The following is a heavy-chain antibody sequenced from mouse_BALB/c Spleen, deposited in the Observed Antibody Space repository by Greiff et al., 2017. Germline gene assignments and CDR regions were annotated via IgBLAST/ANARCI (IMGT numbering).Heavy chain of an antibody. V-gene: IGHV1-7*01. CDR2: INPSTGYT. CDR1: GYTFTSYW. D-gene: IGHD1-1*01. J-gene: IGHJ2*01. CDR3: ARGSYDFDY. Sequence: QVQLQQSGAELAKPGASVKMSCKASGYTFTSYWMHWVKQRPGQGLEWIGYINPSTGYTEYNQKFKDKATLTADKSSSTAYMQLSSLTSEDSAVYYCARGSYDFDYWGQGTTLTVSS.